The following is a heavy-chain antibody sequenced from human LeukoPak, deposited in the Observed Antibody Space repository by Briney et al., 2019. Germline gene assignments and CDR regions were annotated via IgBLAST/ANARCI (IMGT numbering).Heavy chain of an antibody. CDR3: AKAFGTNGYFQLPIDF. D-gene: IGHD2-8*01. V-gene: IGHV3-23*01. CDR1: GFTFSSNA. CDR2: ITAPGDAT. Sequence: GGSLRLSCATSGFTFSSNAMTWVRRAPGKGLECVSAITAPGDATYYADSVKGRFSISRDNSKNTLYLQLNSLRAEDTAVYYCAKAFGTNGYFQLPIDFWGQGTLVTVSS. J-gene: IGHJ4*02.